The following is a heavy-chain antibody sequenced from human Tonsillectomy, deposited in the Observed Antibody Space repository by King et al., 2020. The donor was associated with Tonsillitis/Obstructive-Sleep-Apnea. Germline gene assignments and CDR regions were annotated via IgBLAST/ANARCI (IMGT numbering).Heavy chain of an antibody. J-gene: IGHJ5*02. Sequence: QLVQSGAEVKKPGASVKVSCKASGYTFTSYAMHWVRQAPGQRLEWMGWINAGNGNTKYSQRFQGRVTITRDTSASTAYMELSSLRSEDTAVYYCAREYSNSWSNWFDPWGQGTLVSVSS. CDR3: AREYSNSWSNWFDP. CDR1: GYTFTSYA. CDR2: INAGNGNT. V-gene: IGHV1-3*01. D-gene: IGHD6-13*01.